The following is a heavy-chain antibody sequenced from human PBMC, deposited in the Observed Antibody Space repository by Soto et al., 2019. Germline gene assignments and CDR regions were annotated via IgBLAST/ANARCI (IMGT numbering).Heavy chain of an antibody. J-gene: IGHJ4*02. D-gene: IGHD1-1*01. V-gene: IGHV1-46*01. CDR1: GYTFSSYY. Sequence: ASVKVSCKAFGYTFSSYYMHWVRQAPGQGLEWMGIINTRGGSTSYAQKFQGRVTMTRDTSTSTVSMDLSSLRSEDTAVYYCARGGVDMNKSHFERWGQGTLVSVSS. CDR3: ARGGVDMNKSHFER. CDR2: INTRGGST.